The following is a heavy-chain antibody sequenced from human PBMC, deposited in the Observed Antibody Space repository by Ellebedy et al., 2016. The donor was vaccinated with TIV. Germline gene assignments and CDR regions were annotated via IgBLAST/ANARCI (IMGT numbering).Heavy chain of an antibody. CDR1: GFTFDDHA. CDR2: INWNSGRI. J-gene: IGHJ4*02. Sequence: SLKISCAASGFTFDDHAMHWVRQAPGKGLEWVSDINWNSGRIEYADSVKGRFTISRDNAKNSLYLQMDSLRAEDTAVYYCARDPFSGRYTGEADSWGQGTLVTVSS. V-gene: IGHV3-9*01. D-gene: IGHD5-12*01. CDR3: ARDPFSGRYTGEADS.